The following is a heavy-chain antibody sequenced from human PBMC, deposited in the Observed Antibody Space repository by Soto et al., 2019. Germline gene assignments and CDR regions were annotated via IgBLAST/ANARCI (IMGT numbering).Heavy chain of an antibody. J-gene: IGHJ6*04. D-gene: IGHD2-21*02. CDR3: AKVGLQKCGGDCPPGGLDV. CDR2: LPYVRSDK. Sequence: PGGSLRLSCAASGLTFSNHGMHWVRQAPGKGLEWVAGLPYVRSDKYYIESVKGRFTISRDNSKNTLYLQMSSLRVEDTAVYYCAKVGLQKCGGDCPPGGLDVWGEGTTVTVSS. CDR1: GLTFSNHG. V-gene: IGHV3-30*18.